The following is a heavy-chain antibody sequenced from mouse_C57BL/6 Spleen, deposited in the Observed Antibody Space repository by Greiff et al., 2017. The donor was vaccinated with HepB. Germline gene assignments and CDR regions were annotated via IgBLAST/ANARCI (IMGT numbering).Heavy chain of an antibody. V-gene: IGHV1-64*01. CDR2: IHPNSGST. J-gene: IGHJ2*01. D-gene: IGHD1-1*01. CDR1: GYTFTSYW. Sequence: QVQLQQPGAELVKPGASVKLSCKASGYTFTSYWMHWVKQRPGQGLEWIGMIHPNSGSTNYNEKFKSKATLTVDKSSSTAYMQLSSLTSEDSAVYDCARPLESYYGSRYFDYWGQGTTLTVSS. CDR3: ARPLESYYGSRYFDY.